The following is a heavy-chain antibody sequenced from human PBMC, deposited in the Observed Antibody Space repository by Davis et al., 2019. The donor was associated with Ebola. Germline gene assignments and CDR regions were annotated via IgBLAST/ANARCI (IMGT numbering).Heavy chain of an antibody. D-gene: IGHD3-3*01. CDR1: GFTFSNFA. CDR2: ISSSGGST. CDR3: GRSGYYQGLWFDP. V-gene: IGHV3-64D*06. J-gene: IGHJ5*02. Sequence: GESLKISCSASGFTFSNFAMHWVRQAPGKGLKYVSAISSSGGSTYYADSVKGRFTISRDSSKNTLHLQMSSLRAEDTAVYYCGRSGYYQGLWFDPWGQGTLVTVSS.